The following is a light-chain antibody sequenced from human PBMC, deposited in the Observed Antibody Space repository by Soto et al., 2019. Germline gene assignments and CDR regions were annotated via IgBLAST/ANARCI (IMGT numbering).Light chain of an antibody. CDR3: RQHKSYPVT. J-gene: IGKJ4*01. CDR1: QNIDIW. CDR2: DAS. Sequence: GDRVTITCRASQNIDIWLSWYQQKPGKAPSLLIYDASNLKSGVPSRFSGSGSGTEFTLTISSLQPDDSGSYYCRQHKSYPVTFGGGTKVEIK. V-gene: IGKV1-5*01.